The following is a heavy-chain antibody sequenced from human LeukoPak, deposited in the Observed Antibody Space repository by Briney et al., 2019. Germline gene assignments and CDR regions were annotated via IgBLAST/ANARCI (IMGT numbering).Heavy chain of an antibody. Sequence: SLRRSCAASGFTFDDYAMHWVRQAPGKCLEWVSGISWNSGSIGYADSVKGRFTISRDNAKNSLYLQMNSLRAEDTALYYCAKATNSNLNFDYWGQGTLVTVSS. CDR2: ISWNSGSI. CDR1: GFTFDDYA. V-gene: IGHV3-9*01. CDR3: AKATNSNLNFDY. J-gene: IGHJ4*02. D-gene: IGHD7-27*01.